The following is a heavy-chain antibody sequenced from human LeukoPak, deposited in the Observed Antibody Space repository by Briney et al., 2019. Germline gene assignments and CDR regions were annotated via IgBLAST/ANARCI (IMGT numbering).Heavy chain of an antibody. J-gene: IGHJ3*02. D-gene: IGHD2-8*01. V-gene: IGHV4-34*01. CDR2: INHSGST. CDR1: GGSFSGYY. Sequence: SETLSLTCAVYGGSFSGYYWSWIRQPPGKGLEWIGEINHSGSTNYNPSLKSRVTISVDTSKNQFSLKLSSVTAADTAMYYCASLWPTGYCTNGVCYTNDAFDIWGQGTMVTVSS. CDR3: ASLWPTGYCTNGVCYTNDAFDI.